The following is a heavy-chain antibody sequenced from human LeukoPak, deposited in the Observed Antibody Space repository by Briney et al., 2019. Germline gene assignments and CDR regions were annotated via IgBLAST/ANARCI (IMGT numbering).Heavy chain of an antibody. CDR2: IYTSGST. V-gene: IGHV4-4*07. CDR3: ARVNSCGWPYYYYYYMDV. J-gene: IGHJ6*03. CDR1: GDSINNYY. Sequence: SETLSLTCTVSGDSINNYYWSWLRQLAGKGLEWIGRIYTSGSTNYNPSLKSRVTLSIDTSKNQFSLKLSSVTAADTAVYYCARVNSCGWPYYYYYYMDVWGKGTTVTISS. D-gene: IGHD6-19*01.